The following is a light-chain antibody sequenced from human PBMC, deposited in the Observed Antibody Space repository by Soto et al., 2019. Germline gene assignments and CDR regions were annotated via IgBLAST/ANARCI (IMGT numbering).Light chain of an antibody. CDR1: QSVGTY. Sequence: EIVMTQSPATLSLSPGERATLSCRASQSVGTYLAWYQQKPGQAPRLLIYDSSKRAAGIPARFSGRGSGPDFTLTIRSLEPEDFAVYYCQLRSIWPPAFGGGTKVEIK. J-gene: IGKJ4*01. V-gene: IGKV3-11*01. CDR3: QLRSIWPPA. CDR2: DSS.